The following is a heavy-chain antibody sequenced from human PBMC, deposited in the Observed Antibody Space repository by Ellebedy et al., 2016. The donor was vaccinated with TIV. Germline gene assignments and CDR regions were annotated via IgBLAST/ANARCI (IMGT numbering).Heavy chain of an antibody. D-gene: IGHD3-10*01. CDR1: GFTFSSYG. CDR3: ATLDGDYYYYYGLDV. J-gene: IGHJ6*02. CDR2: ISNDGNNK. Sequence: GGPLRLSXPASGFTFSSYGMHWVRQAPGKGLEWVALISNDGNNKYYADSVKGRFTISRDNSAKSVYLQMNSLRAEDTAVYYCATLDGDYYYYYGLDVWGQGTTVTVSS. V-gene: IGHV3-30*03.